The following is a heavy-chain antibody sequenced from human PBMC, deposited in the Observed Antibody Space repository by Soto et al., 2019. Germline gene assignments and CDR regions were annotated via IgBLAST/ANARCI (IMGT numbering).Heavy chain of an antibody. CDR2: ISSSSSYI. CDR1: GFTFSSYS. V-gene: IGHV3-21*01. CDR3: ATRPPGGAFDI. Sequence: GGSLRLSCAASGFTFSSYSMNWVRQAPGKGLEWVSSISSSSSYIYYADSVKGRFTISRDNAKNSLYLQMNSLRAEDTAVYYCATRPPGGAFDIWGQGTMVTVAS. J-gene: IGHJ3*02.